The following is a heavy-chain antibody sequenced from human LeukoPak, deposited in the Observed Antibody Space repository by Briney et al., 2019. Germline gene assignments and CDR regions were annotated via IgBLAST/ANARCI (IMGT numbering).Heavy chain of an antibody. CDR3: ARKYCSSTSCSDELDDY. Sequence: ASVKVSCKASGYTFTSYGISWVRQAPGQGGEWMGWISAYNGNTNYTQKLQGRVTMPTDTSTSTAYMELRSLRSDDTAVYYCARKYCSSTSCSDELDDYWGQGTLVTVSS. CDR2: ISAYNGNT. J-gene: IGHJ4*02. D-gene: IGHD2-2*01. V-gene: IGHV1-18*04. CDR1: GYTFTSYG.